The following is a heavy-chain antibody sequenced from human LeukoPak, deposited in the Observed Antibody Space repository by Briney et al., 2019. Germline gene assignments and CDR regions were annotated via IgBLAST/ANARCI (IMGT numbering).Heavy chain of an antibody. V-gene: IGHV3-15*01. D-gene: IGHD6-19*01. J-gene: IGHJ1*01. Sequence: GGSLRLSCAASGFTFSTAWMSWVRRAPGKGLERVGRIKSKNHGGTTDYAAPVKGRFTISRDDSQNTLYLQMNSLKTEDTAMYYCTTGSSGIWGRGTLVTVSS. CDR1: GFTFSTAW. CDR3: TTGSSGI. CDR2: IKSKNHGGTT.